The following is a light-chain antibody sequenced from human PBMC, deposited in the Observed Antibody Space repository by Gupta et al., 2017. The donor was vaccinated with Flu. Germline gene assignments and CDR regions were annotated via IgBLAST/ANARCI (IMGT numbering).Light chain of an antibody. J-gene: IGKJ1*01. CDR1: QSISNW. V-gene: IGKV1-5*03. Sequence: DIQMPHSPSTLPALVGERVTITGRASQSISNWLPWYQQKPGKAPKLLIDKASSLENRVPSRCSGSGSGTEFPLTISSLQPDDFATYYCQQYNSYSWTFGQGTTIEMK. CDR3: QQYNSYSWT. CDR2: KAS.